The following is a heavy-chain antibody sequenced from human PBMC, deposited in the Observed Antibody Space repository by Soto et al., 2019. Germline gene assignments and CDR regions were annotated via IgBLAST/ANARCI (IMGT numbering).Heavy chain of an antibody. J-gene: IGHJ6*02. CDR1: GGTFSSYA. CDR2: IIPIFGTA. D-gene: IGHD5-18*01. V-gene: IGHV1-69*13. Sequence: SVKVSCKASGGTFSSYAISWVRQAPGQGLEWMGGIIPIFGTANYAQKFQGRVTITADESTSTAYMELSSLRSEDTAVYYCASAYRGYSYGYPYYYYGLDVWGQGTMVTVSS. CDR3: ASAYRGYSYGYPYYYYGLDV.